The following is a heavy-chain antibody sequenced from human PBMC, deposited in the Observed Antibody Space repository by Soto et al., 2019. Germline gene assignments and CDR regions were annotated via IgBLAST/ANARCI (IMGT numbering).Heavy chain of an antibody. D-gene: IGHD2-21*02. CDR1: GFTFSNAW. Sequence: EVQLVESGGGLVQPGGSLRLSCAASGFTFSNAWMRWVRQAPGKGLEWVGRIKSKTDGGTTDDAAPVKGRFTISRDDSKNTLYLQMNSLKTEDTAVYYCTTERVVGTFSGGFDPWGQGTLVTVSS. J-gene: IGHJ5*02. CDR2: IKSKTDGGTT. V-gene: IGHV3-15*01. CDR3: TTERVVGTFSGGFDP.